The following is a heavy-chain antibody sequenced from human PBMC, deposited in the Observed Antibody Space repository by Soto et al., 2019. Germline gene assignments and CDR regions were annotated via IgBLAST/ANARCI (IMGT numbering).Heavy chain of an antibody. V-gene: IGHV1-3*04. J-gene: IGHJ4*02. CDR1: GYTFTRSL. D-gene: IGHD3-10*01. CDR2: INIGTGYT. CDR3: ARSQNYGSGAYSDY. Sequence: QVHLEQSGAEVKKPGASVKVSCKASGYTFTRSLMHWVRQAPGQSLEWMGWINIGTGYTKIPQRIQGRVSFDGDTSASTAYMELSSVRSEDTAFYYCARSQNYGSGAYSDYWGQGTLVTISS.